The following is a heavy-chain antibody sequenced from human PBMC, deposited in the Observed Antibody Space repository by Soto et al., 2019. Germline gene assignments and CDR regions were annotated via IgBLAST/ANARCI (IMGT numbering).Heavy chain of an antibody. CDR1: GGSVSSGSYY. D-gene: IGHD2-15*01. Sequence: QVQLQESGPGLVKPSETLSLTCTVSGGSVSSGSYYWSWIRQPPGKGLEWIGYIYYSGSTNYNPSRKSRVTISVDTSKNQFSLKLSSVPAADTAVYYCAVGCSGGSCYLAFDIWGQGTMVTVSS. CDR3: AVGCSGGSCYLAFDI. CDR2: IYYSGST. V-gene: IGHV4-61*01. J-gene: IGHJ3*02.